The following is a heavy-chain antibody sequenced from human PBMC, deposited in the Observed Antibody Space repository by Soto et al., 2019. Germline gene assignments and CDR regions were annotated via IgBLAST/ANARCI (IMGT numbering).Heavy chain of an antibody. CDR3: ARDSGWGDAYGYYELGVDY. D-gene: IGHD4-17*01. Sequence: QVQLVESGGGVVQPGRSLRLSCAASGFTFSSYGMHWVRQAPGKGLEWVAVIWYDGSNKYYADSVKGRFTISRDNSKNKLYLQMNSLRAEDTAVYYCARDSGWGDAYGYYELGVDYWGQGTLVTVSS. CDR2: IWYDGSNK. V-gene: IGHV3-33*01. CDR1: GFTFSSYG. J-gene: IGHJ4*02.